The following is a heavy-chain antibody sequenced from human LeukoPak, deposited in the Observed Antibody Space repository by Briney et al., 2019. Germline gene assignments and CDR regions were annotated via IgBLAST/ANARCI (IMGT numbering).Heavy chain of an antibody. CDR1: GFTVSTNS. V-gene: IGHV3-66*01. J-gene: IGHJ1*01. CDR2: IYDGGST. D-gene: IGHD3-22*01. CDR3: ARALKSDSDSANEYYEYFHH. Sequence: GGSLRLSCAASGFTVSTNSMSWVRQAPGKGLERVSVIYDGGSTYHTDSVKGRFSISRDNSKNTVYLQMNSLRAEATAVYYCARALKSDSDSANEYYEYFHHWGQGTLVTVSS.